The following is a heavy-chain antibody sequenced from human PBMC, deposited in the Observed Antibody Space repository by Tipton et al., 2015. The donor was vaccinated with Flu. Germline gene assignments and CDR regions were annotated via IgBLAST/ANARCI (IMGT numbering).Heavy chain of an antibody. D-gene: IGHD6-19*01. CDR3: AKVIPEKVAGLDY. Sequence: SLRLSCAVSGFTFSRYGMSWVRQAPGKGLEWVSGFSASARTTYFADSVKGRFTISRDNFKNTLYLQMNSVRAEDTAVYYCAKVIPEKVAGLDYWGQGTLVTVSS. CDR1: GFTFSRYG. CDR2: FSASARTT. J-gene: IGHJ4*02. V-gene: IGHV3-23*01.